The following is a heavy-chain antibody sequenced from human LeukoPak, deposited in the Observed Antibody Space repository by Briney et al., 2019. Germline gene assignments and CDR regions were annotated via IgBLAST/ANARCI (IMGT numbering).Heavy chain of an antibody. Sequence: GGSLRLPCAASGFTFSNYSMSWVRQAPGKGLEWVSSISSSRTYIYYADSLKGRFTISRDNAKNSLYLQMNSLRAEDTAVYYCARAKSDMVRGVIYYWGQGTLVTVSS. CDR3: ARAKSDMVRGVIYY. V-gene: IGHV3-21*01. CDR1: GFTFSNYS. CDR2: ISSSRTYI. J-gene: IGHJ4*02. D-gene: IGHD3-10*01.